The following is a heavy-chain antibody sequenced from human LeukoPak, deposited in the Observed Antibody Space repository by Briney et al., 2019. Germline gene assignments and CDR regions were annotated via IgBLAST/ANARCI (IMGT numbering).Heavy chain of an antibody. D-gene: IGHD6-19*01. CDR2: IYQSGST. Sequence: SETLSLTCGVSGSSISSGHYWGWIRQPPGKGLEWIGSIYQSGSTYYNPSPKSRVTVSLDTSKNQFSLRLSSVTAADTAVYYCASPGGAVAIEYFHHWGQGTLVTVSS. J-gene: IGHJ1*01. V-gene: IGHV4-38-2*01. CDR3: ASPGGAVAIEYFHH. CDR1: GSSISSGHY.